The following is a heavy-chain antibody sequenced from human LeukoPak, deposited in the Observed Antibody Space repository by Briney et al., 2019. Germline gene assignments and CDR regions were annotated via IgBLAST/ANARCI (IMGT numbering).Heavy chain of an antibody. D-gene: IGHD3-22*01. CDR2: IGSSGSYT. J-gene: IGHJ4*02. CDR3: AKDSSADDSSGYSYYFDY. CDR1: GFAFSDYY. V-gene: IGHV3-11*06. Sequence: GGSLRLSCAASGFAFSDYYMNWIRQAPGKGLEWVSYIGSSGSYTNYADSVKGRFTISRDNSKNTLYLQMNSLRAEDTAVYYCAKDSSADDSSGYSYYFDYWGQGTLVTVSS.